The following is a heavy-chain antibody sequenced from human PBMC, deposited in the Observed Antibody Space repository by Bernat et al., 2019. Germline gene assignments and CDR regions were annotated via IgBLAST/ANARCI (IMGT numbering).Heavy chain of an antibody. V-gene: IGHV1-18*01. J-gene: IGHJ4*02. Sequence: QVQLVQSGAEVKKPGSSVKVSCKASGGTFSSYAISWVRQAPGQGLEWMGWISAYNGNTNYAQKLQGRVTMTTDTSTSTAYMELRSLRSDDTAVYYCARATSGDTAMVEADYWGQGTLVTVSS. CDR2: ISAYNGNT. CDR3: ARATSGDTAMVEADY. CDR1: GGTFSSYA. D-gene: IGHD5-18*01.